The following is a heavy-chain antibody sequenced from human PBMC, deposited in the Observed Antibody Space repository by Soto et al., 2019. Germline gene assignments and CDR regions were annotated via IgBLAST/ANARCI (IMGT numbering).Heavy chain of an antibody. D-gene: IGHD2-15*01. J-gene: IGHJ4*02. Sequence: SETLSLTCIVSGGSISSYYWSWIRQPPGKGLEWIGYIYYSGSTNYNPSLKSRVTISVDTSKHQFSLKLTSVTAADTAVYYCARTPHRGGFEYRGQGSLVTVSS. CDR1: GGSISSYY. V-gene: IGHV4-59*08. CDR2: IYYSGST. CDR3: ARTPHRGGFEY.